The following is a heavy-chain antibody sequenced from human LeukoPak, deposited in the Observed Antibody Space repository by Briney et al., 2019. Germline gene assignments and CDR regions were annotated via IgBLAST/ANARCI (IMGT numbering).Heavy chain of an antibody. Sequence: GGSLRLSCVASGFAFSDYGMDWVRQAPGKGLEWVAVISPDGSRTYYADSVKGRFTISRDNSKNTLYQQMNSLRAEDTAVYYCEALFYGSGSPIVDWGQGTLVTVSS. D-gene: IGHD3-10*01. J-gene: IGHJ4*02. CDR1: GFAFSDYG. CDR3: EALFYGSGSPIVD. CDR2: ISPDGSRT. V-gene: IGHV3-30*03.